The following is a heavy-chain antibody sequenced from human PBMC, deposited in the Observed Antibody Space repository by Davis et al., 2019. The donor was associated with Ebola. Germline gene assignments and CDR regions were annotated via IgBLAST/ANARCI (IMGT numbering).Heavy chain of an antibody. CDR3: ARGTRNYYGRN. J-gene: IGHJ4*02. D-gene: IGHD3-10*02. CDR1: GFTFSSYG. CDR2: ISYDGSNK. V-gene: IGHV3-33*05. Sequence: PGGSLRLSCAASGFTFSSYGMHWVRQAPGKGLEWVAVISYDGSNKYYADSVKGRFTISRDNSKNSLYLQMNSLRAEDTAVYYCARGTRNYYGRNWGQGTLVTVSS.